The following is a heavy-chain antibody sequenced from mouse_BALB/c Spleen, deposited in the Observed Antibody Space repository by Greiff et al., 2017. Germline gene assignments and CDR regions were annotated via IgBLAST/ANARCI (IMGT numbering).Heavy chain of an antibody. V-gene: IGHV1-69*02. CDR3: TRWGYDDAMDY. Sequence: QGQLQQPGAELVRPGASVKLSCKASGYTFTSYWINWVKQRPGQGLEWIGNIYPSDSYTNYNQKFKDKATLTVDKSSSTAYMQLSSPTSEDSAVYYCTRWGYDDAMDYWGQGTSVTVSS. J-gene: IGHJ4*01. CDR2: IYPSDSYT. CDR1: GYTFTSYW. D-gene: IGHD2-2*01.